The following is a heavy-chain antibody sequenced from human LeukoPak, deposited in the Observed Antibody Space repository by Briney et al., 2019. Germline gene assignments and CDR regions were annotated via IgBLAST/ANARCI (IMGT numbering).Heavy chain of an antibody. D-gene: IGHD3-22*01. V-gene: IGHV3-7*01. CDR1: GFTFSSYW. CDR2: IKQDGSEK. Sequence: PGGSLRLSCAASGFTFSSYWMSWVRQAPGKGLEWVANIKQDGSEKYYVDSVKGRFTISRDNAENSLYLQMNSLRAEDTAVYYCARLGSYYYDSSGYPLRDYWGQGTLDTVSS. J-gene: IGHJ4*02. CDR3: ARLGSYYYDSSGYPLRDY.